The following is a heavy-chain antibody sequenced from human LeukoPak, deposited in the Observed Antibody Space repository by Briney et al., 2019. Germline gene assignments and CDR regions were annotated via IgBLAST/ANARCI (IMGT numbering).Heavy chain of an antibody. J-gene: IGHJ5*02. CDR3: ARDNSVRDEAWWFNP. D-gene: IGHD5-24*01. CDR2: ISSYNGNT. Sequence: ASVKVSCKASGYTFSSYGISWVRQAPGQGLEWMGWISSYNGNTDYAQKLQGRLTMTTDTSTSTAYMELRSLGSDDTAVYYCARDNSVRDEAWWFNPWGQGALVTVSS. CDR1: GYTFSSYG. V-gene: IGHV1-18*01.